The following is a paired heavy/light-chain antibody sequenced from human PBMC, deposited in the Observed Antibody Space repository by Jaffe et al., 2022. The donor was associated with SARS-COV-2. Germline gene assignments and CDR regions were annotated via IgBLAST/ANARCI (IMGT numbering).Light chain of an antibody. Sequence: DIQMTQFPSTLSASVGDRVTITCRASQYISSWLAWYQQIPGKAPKLLIYKASSLESGVPSRFSGSGSGTEFTLTISGLQPDDFATYYCQHYNSYPFTFGQGTKLEIK. J-gene: IGKJ2*01. CDR2: KAS. CDR1: QYISSW. CDR3: QHYNSYPFT. V-gene: IGKV1-5*03.
Heavy chain of an antibody. Sequence: EMQLLESGGALVQPGGSLRLSCAASGFTFSSYVMNWVRQAPGRGLEWVSAISGGGGGLYYADSVKGRFTISRDNSKNTLYLQMNGLRAEDTAVYYCAKDWAASVAPEYFNHWGQGTLVIVSS. CDR3: AKDWAASVAPEYFNH. V-gene: IGHV3-23*01. J-gene: IGHJ1*01. CDR2: ISGGGGGL. D-gene: IGHD2-15*01. CDR1: GFTFSSYV.